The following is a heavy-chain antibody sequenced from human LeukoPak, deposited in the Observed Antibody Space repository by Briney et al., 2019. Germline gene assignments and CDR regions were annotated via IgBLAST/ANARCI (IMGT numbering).Heavy chain of an antibody. D-gene: IGHD3-22*01. V-gene: IGHV1-46*01. CDR2: INPSGGST. CDR3: ARAKNYYDSSGYYDGFDY. J-gene: IGHJ4*02. Sequence: ASVKVSCKASGYTFTSYYMHWVRQAPGQGLEWMGIINPSGGSTSYAQKFQGRVTMTRDMSTSTVYMELSSLRSEDTAVYYCARAKNYYDSSGYYDGFDYWGQGTLVTVSS. CDR1: GYTFTSYY.